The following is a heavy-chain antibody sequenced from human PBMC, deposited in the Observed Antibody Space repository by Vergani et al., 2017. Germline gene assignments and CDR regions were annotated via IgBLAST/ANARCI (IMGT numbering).Heavy chain of an antibody. V-gene: IGHV3-48*04. CDR3: ARDNGGGDCYHRGTNDNYYGMDV. Sequence: EVQLVESGGGLVQPGGSLRLSCAASGFTFSSYSMNWVRQAPGKGLEWVSYISSSSSTIYYADSVKGRFTISRDNAKNSLYLQMNSLRAEETAVYYCARDNGGGDCYHRGTNDNYYGMDVWGQGTKVTVSS. D-gene: IGHD2-21*02. J-gene: IGHJ6*02. CDR1: GFTFSSYS. CDR2: ISSSSSTI.